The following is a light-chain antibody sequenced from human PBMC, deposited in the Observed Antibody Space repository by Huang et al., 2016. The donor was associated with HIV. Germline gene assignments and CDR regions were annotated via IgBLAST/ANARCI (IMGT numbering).Light chain of an antibody. V-gene: IGKV1-33*01. Sequence: DIQMTQSPSSLSASVGDRVTITCQASQDISNYLNWYQQQPGKAPKLLIYDASNMETGVPSRFSGSGSGTDFTFTISSLQPEDIATYYCQRYDSLPTWTFGQGTKVEIK. J-gene: IGKJ1*01. CDR2: DAS. CDR3: QRYDSLPTWT. CDR1: QDISNY.